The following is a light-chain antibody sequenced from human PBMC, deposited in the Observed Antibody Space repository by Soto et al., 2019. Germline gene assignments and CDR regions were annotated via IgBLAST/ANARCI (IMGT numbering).Light chain of an antibody. CDR1: QSVANY. V-gene: IGKV3-15*01. J-gene: IGKJ3*01. CDR3: QHYNNLPL. CDR2: DAS. Sequence: EIVMTQSPPTLSVSPGERATLSCRASQSVANYLAWYQQKPGQTPRLLIYDASTRATGVPARFSGSGSGTEFTLTISSLQSEDFAVYYCQHYNNLPLFGPGTKVDIK.